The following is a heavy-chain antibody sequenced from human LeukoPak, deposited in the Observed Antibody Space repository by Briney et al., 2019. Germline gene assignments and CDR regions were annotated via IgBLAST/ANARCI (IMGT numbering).Heavy chain of an antibody. CDR1: GYTFTSYG. CDR2: IIPIFGTA. Sequence: SVKVSCKASGYTFTSYGISWVRQAPGQGLEWMGGIIPIFGTANYAQKFQGRVTITADESTSTAYMELSSLRSEDTAVYYCAREVGSRGGIVWYFDLWGRGTLVTVSS. CDR3: AREVGSRGGIVWYFDL. V-gene: IGHV1-69*13. D-gene: IGHD3-16*02. J-gene: IGHJ2*01.